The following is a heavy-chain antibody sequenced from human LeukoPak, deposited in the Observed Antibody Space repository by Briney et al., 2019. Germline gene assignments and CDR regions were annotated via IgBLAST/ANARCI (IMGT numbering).Heavy chain of an antibody. V-gene: IGHV3-15*01. J-gene: IGHJ6*03. Sequence: GGSLRLSCAASGFTFTNAWMSWVRQAPGKGLEWVGRIKSKTDGGTTDYAAPVKGRFTISRDNSKNTLYLQMNSLRAEDTAVYYCAKDGGRYCSSTSCYLMDVWGKGTTVTVSS. CDR1: GFTFTNAW. CDR3: AKDGGRYCSSTSCYLMDV. CDR2: IKSKTDGGTT. D-gene: IGHD2-2*01.